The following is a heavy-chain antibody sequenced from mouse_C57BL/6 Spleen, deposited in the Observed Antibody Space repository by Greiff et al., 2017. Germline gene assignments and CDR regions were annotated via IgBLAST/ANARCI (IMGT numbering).Heavy chain of an antibody. D-gene: IGHD1-1*01. CDR2: FYPGDGDI. CDR1: GYAFSSYW. CDR3: ARRATVVANWYFDV. Sequence: VQLQQSGAELVKPGASVKISCKASGYAFSSYWMNWVKQRSGKGLEWIGQFYPGDGDINYNGKFKGKATLTADKSSSTAYMQLSRLTYEDSAVYFSARRATVVANWYFDVWGTGTTVTVSS. J-gene: IGHJ1*03. V-gene: IGHV1-80*01.